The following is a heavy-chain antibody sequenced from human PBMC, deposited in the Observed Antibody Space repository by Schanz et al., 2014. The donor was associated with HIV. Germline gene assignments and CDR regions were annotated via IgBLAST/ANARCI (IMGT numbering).Heavy chain of an antibody. J-gene: IGHJ3*02. Sequence: QVQLVESGGGVVQPWRSLRLSCAASGFTFSSYGMHWVRQVPGKGLEWVAFISYDGSSHYSADSVKGRFTISRDNSKNTLFLQMNSLRAEDTAVYFCARDVAGCSGTSCYSDAFDIWGQGTLVTVSS. V-gene: IGHV3-30*19. CDR3: ARDVAGCSGTSCYSDAFDI. CDR2: ISYDGSSH. D-gene: IGHD2-2*01. CDR1: GFTFSSYG.